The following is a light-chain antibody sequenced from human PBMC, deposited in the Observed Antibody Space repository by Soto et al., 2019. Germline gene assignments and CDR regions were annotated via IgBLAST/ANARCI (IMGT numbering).Light chain of an antibody. Sequence: DIQMTQSPSSLSASVGDRVTITCRASQSISSYLNWYQQKPGKAPKLLIYAASSLQSGVPSRFSGSGSGTDFTLTISSLQPEDFATYYCQQSYSTLPFSGGTKVEIK. CDR2: AAS. CDR3: QQSYSTLP. J-gene: IGKJ4*01. V-gene: IGKV1-39*01. CDR1: QSISSY.